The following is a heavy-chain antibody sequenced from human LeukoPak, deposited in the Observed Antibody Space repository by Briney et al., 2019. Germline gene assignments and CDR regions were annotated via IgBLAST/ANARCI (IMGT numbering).Heavy chain of an antibody. D-gene: IGHD4-11*01. CDR1: GGSISSSSYY. Sequence: ETLSLTCTVSGGSISSSSYYWGWIRQPPGKGLEWIGSIYYSGSTYYNPSLKSRVTISVDTSKNQFSLKLNSVTAADTAVYYCAKSNTDFDYWGQGTLVTVSS. CDR2: IYYSGST. CDR3: AKSNTDFDY. V-gene: IGHV4-39*01. J-gene: IGHJ4*02.